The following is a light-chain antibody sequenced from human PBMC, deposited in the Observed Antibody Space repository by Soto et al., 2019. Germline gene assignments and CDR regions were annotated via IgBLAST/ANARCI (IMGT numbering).Light chain of an antibody. Sequence: QSSLAQPASVSGSPGQTITISCTGTSSDVGGYNYVSWYQHNPGKAPKLLTYEVSNRPSGVSDRFSGSKSDNMASLTISGLQAEDEADYYCSSYTSTNTRVVFGGGTKVTVL. J-gene: IGLJ2*01. V-gene: IGLV2-14*01. CDR3: SSYTSTNTRVV. CDR1: SSDVGGYNY. CDR2: EVS.